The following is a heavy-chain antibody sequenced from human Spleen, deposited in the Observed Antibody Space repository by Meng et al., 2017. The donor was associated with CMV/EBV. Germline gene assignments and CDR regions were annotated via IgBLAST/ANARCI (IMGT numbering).Heavy chain of an antibody. J-gene: IGHJ6*02. D-gene: IGHD3-22*01. CDR2: ISYDGSNK. V-gene: IGHV3-30*03. CDR3: ARDSRDSSGYLYYYYYGMDV. CDR1: GFTFSSYG. Sequence: GESLKISCATSGFTFSSYGMTWVRQAPGKGLEWVAVISYDGSNKYYADSVKGRFTISRDNSKNTLYLQMNSLRAEDTAVYYCARDSRDSSGYLYYYYYGMDVWGQGTTVTVSS.